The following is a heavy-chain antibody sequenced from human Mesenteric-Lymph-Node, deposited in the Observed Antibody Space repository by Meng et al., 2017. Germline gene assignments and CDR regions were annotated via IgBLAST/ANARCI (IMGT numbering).Heavy chain of an antibody. CDR1: GGSISSYY. CDR2: IYTSGST. V-gene: IGHV4-4*07. J-gene: IGHJ4*02. Sequence: SETLSLTCTVSGGSISSYYWSWIRQPAGKGLKWIGRIYTSGSTNYNPSLKSRVTMSVDTSKNQFSLKLSSVTAADTAVYYCARELSGYDYVWGSYRYGAFDYWGQGTLVTVSS. D-gene: IGHD3-16*02. CDR3: ARELSGYDYVWGSYRYGAFDY.